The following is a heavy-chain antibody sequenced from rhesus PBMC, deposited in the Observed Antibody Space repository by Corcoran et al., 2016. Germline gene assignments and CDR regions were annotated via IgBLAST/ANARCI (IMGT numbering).Heavy chain of an antibody. Sequence: QVHLQEAGPGLVKPSETLSLTCAVSDGSISGGSAWSWIRQPLRQRLEWFGYIYGSTGSTDYNPSLKNRVTFSRDTSKNQFSLKLSSVTAADTAVYYCARNYNFWSSYYSFDSWGQGVLVTVSS. CDR2: IYGSTGST. CDR3: ARNYNFWSSYYSFDS. D-gene: IGHD3-3*01. J-gene: IGHJ4*01. CDR1: DGSISGGSA. V-gene: IGHV4-76*01.